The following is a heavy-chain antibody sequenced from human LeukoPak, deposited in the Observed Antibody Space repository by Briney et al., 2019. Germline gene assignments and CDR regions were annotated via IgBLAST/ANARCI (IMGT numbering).Heavy chain of an antibody. CDR1: GGSISSGDYY. V-gene: IGHV4-30-4*08. CDR3: ARVKSPLRFLEWLPYYFDY. D-gene: IGHD3-3*01. Sequence: SQTLSLTCTVSGGSISSGDYYWSWIRQPPGKGLGWIGYIYYSGSTYYNPSLKSRVTISVDTSKNQFSLKLSSVTAADTAVYYCARVKSPLRFLEWLPYYFDYWGQGTLVTVSS. CDR2: IYYSGST. J-gene: IGHJ4*02.